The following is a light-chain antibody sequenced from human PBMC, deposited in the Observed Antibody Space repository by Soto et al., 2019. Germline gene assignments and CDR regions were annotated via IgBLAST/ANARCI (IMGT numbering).Light chain of an antibody. J-gene: IGLJ3*02. Sequence: QSVLTQPPSVSGAPGQRVTISCTGSSSNIGAGYEVHWYQHLPGTAPKLLIYLNNNRPSGVPDRFSGSNSGTSATLAITGLQAEDEADYYCQSVGNSMSGLRVFGGGTKLTVL. CDR2: LNN. V-gene: IGLV1-40*01. CDR3: QSVGNSMSGLRV. CDR1: SSNIGAGYE.